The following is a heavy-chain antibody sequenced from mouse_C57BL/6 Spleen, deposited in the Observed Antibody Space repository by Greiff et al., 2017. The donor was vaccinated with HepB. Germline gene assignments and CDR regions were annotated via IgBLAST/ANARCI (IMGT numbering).Heavy chain of an antibody. J-gene: IGHJ1*03. Sequence: VQLKESGGGLVQPKGSLKLSCAASGFTFNTYAMHWVRQAPGKGLEWVARIRSKSSNYATYYADSVKDRFTISRDNSQSMLYLQMNNLKTEDTAMYYCVREEHYYGYDDWSFDVWGTGTTVTVSS. D-gene: IGHD2-2*01. CDR2: IRSKSSNYAT. CDR3: VREEHYYGYDDWSFDV. CDR1: GFTFNTYA. V-gene: IGHV10-3*01.